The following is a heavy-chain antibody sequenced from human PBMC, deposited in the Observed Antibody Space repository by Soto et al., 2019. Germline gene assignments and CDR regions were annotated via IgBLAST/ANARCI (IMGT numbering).Heavy chain of an antibody. CDR3: ALSPPNYYDSSGFWFDP. J-gene: IGHJ5*02. V-gene: IGHV1-2*04. Sequence: ASVTVSCQASGYTFTGYYMHLVRQAPGQGLEWMGWINPNSGGTNYAQKFQGWVTMTRDTSISTAYMELSRLRSDDTAVYYCALSPPNYYDSSGFWFDPWGQGTLVTVSS. CDR1: GYTFTGYY. CDR2: INPNSGGT. D-gene: IGHD3-22*01.